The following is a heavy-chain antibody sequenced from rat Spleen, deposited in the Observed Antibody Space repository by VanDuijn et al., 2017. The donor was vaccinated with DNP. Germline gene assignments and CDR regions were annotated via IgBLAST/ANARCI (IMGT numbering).Heavy chain of an antibody. Sequence: EVQLVESGRGLVQPGRSLKLSCAASGFTFSDYNMAWVRQAPKKGLEWVATISYDGGSTYYRGSVKGRFTISRDNAKSTLYLQMDSLRSEETATYYCARHGEVHLRYAMDAWGQGTSVTVSS. D-gene: IGHD1-5*01. CDR2: ISYDGGST. CDR3: ARHGEVHLRYAMDA. CDR1: GFTFSDYN. V-gene: IGHV5-7*01. J-gene: IGHJ4*01.